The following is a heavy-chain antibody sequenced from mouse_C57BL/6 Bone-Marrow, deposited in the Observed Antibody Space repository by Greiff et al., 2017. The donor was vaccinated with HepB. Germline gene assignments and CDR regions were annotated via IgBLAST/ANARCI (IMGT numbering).Heavy chain of an antibody. J-gene: IGHJ2*01. V-gene: IGHV15-2*01. CDR3: ARLGYDGGDY. Sequence: VQLQQSGSELRSPGSSVKLSCKDFDSEVFPIAYMSWVRQKPGHGFEWIGGILPSIGRTIYGEKFEDNATLDADTLSNTAYLELNSLTSEDSAIYYCARLGYDGGDYWGQGTTLTVSS. CDR1: DSEVFPIAY. CDR2: ILPSIGRT. D-gene: IGHD2-2*01.